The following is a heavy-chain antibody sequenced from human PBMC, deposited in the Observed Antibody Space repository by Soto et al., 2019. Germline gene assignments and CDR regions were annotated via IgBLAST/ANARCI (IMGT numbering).Heavy chain of an antibody. CDR2: ISAGGGNT. Sequence: EVHLLESGGGLVQPGGSLRLSCAASGFSFNIYAIKWVRQAPGKGLECVSAISAGGGNTYYADSVKGRFTISRDNSKNTLYLQMNSLRADDTAVYYCAKAPTYDYYYYMDVWGKGTTVTVSS. CDR3: AKAPTYDYYYYMDV. V-gene: IGHV3-23*01. J-gene: IGHJ6*03. CDR1: GFSFNIYA.